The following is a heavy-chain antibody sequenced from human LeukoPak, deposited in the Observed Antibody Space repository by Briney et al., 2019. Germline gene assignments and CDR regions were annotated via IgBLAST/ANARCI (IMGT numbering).Heavy chain of an antibody. CDR3: ARLLSCSGGNCYYYFDY. CDR2: IYYSGST. V-gene: IGHV4-39*01. D-gene: IGHD2-15*01. Sequence: PSETLSLTCTVSGGSISSSSYYWGWIRQPPGKGLEWIGNIYYSGSTYYKSSLKSRVTISVDTSKKQFSLKLSSVTAADTAVYYCARLLSCSGGNCYYYFDYWGQGTLVTVSS. J-gene: IGHJ4*02. CDR1: GGSISSSSYY.